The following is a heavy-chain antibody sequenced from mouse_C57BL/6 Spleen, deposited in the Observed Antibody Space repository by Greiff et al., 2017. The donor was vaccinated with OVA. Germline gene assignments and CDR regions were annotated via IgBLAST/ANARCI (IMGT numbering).Heavy chain of an antibody. J-gene: IGHJ1*03. D-gene: IGHD1-1*01. CDR2: IDPSDSET. V-gene: IGHV1-52*01. Sequence: QVQLQQPGAELVRPGSSVKLSCKASGYTFTSYWMHWVKQRPIQGLEWIGNIDPSDSETHYNQKFKDKATLTVDKSSSTAYMQLSSLTSEDSAVYYCATDYGSSYGYWYFDVWGTGTTVTVSS. CDR3: ATDYGSSYGYWYFDV. CDR1: GYTFTSYW.